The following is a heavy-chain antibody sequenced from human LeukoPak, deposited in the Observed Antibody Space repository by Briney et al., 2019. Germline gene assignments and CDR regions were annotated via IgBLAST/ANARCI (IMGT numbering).Heavy chain of an antibody. CDR3: ARVFWESGGYFDF. Sequence: KPSETLSLTCSVSGGSVLSGPVYWAWIRQPAGKRLEWLGRIFSSGRTCENRSVKSRLTMSIDTSENLFSLNLTSVTGGGMAVYYCARVFWESGGYFDFWGQGILVTVSS. CDR1: GGSVLSGPVY. V-gene: IGHV4-61*02. J-gene: IGHJ4*02. CDR2: IFSSGRT. D-gene: IGHD2-15*01.